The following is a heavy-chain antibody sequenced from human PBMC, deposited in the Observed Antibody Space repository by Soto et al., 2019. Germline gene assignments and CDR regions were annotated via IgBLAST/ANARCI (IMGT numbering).Heavy chain of an antibody. CDR3: ARISGFGEVSPYFDH. D-gene: IGHD3-16*01. J-gene: IGHJ4*02. V-gene: IGHV4-59*01. CDR2: ISYSGNT. Sequence: QVQLQEWGPGLVKPSETRPLTGTVSRGSITNYFWTWIRQPPGRGLEWIGYISYSGNTNYSASLNRRVATLFATSANQFSLRVRSVTAEDTAVDSCARISGFGEVSPYFDHWGQGARVNVSS. CDR1: RGSITNYF.